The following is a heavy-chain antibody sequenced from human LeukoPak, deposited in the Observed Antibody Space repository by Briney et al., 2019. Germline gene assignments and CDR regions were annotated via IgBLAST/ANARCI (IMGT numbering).Heavy chain of an antibody. CDR1: GFIFSTST. CDR3: VRPYDD. V-gene: IGHV3-64D*06. CDR2: ISSSGGTT. J-gene: IGHJ4*02. Sequence: GALRLSCSASGFIFSTSTMHWGRQAPGKGLEYVAAISSSGGTTYYADSVKGRFTISRDNSKNTLYLQMSSLRAEDAALYYCVRPYDDWGQGTLVTTSS.